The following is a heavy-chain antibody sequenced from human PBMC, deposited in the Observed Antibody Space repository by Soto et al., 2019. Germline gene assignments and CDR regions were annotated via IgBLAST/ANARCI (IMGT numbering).Heavy chain of an antibody. CDR3: ARVWNDGRFDY. V-gene: IGHV3-7*01. CDR1: GFTFSNYW. Sequence: EVQLVESGGGLVQPGGSLRLSCAASGFTFSNYWMTWVRQAPGKGLEWVASINQNGGAMHYVDSVKGRFTVSRDNAKNSLYLQVNSLRAEDTDVFYCARVWNDGRFDYWGQGTLVTVSS. D-gene: IGHD1-1*01. CDR2: INQNGGAM. J-gene: IGHJ4*02.